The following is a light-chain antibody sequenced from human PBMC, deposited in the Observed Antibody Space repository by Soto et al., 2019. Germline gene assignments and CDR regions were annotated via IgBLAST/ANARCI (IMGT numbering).Light chain of an antibody. J-gene: IGKJ5*01. Sequence: EIVLTQSPGTLSLXXGXXXXLXXXASQXXXXXXXAWYQQKPGQAPRLLIYGASSRATGIPDRFSGSGSGTDFTLTISRLEPEDXAVYXCQQYGSSPPITFGQGTRLEIK. CDR2: GAS. V-gene: IGKV3-20*01. CDR3: QQYGSSPPIT. CDR1: QXXXXXX.